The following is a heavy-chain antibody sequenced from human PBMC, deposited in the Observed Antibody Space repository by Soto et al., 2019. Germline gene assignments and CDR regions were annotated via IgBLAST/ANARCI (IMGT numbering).Heavy chain of an antibody. D-gene: IGHD4-17*01. CDR2: IIPILGIA. Sequence: QVQLVQSGAEVKKPGSSVKVSCKASGGTFSSYTISWVRQAPGQGLEWMGRIIPILGIANYAQKFQGRVTITADKSTSTAYMELSSLRSEDTAVYYCARSGGFDDYGDYEYYYGMDVWGQGTTVTVSS. J-gene: IGHJ6*02. V-gene: IGHV1-69*02. CDR3: ARSGGFDDYGDYEYYYGMDV. CDR1: GGTFSSYT.